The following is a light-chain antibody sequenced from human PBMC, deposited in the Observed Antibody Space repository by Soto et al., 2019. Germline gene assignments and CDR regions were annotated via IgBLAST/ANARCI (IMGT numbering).Light chain of an antibody. V-gene: IGKV3-11*01. CDR2: DAL. Sequence: EIVLTQSPSTLSFSPWERATLSCRASQSVSSYLAWYQQKPGQAPRLLIYDALNRATGIPARFSGSGSGTDFTLTISSLEPEDFAVYYCQQRSNWWTFGQGTKVDIK. CDR1: QSVSSY. CDR3: QQRSNWWT. J-gene: IGKJ1*01.